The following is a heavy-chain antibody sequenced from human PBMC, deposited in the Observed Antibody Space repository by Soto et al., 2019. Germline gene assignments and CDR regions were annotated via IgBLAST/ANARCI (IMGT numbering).Heavy chain of an antibody. D-gene: IGHD4-4*01. Sequence: GGSLRLSCAASGLTFSSYSMNWVRQAPGRGLEWVSYISSSSSTIYYADSVRGRFTISRDKAKNSLYLQMNSLRAEDTAVYYCARDYSNYDRYYYYMDVWGKRTMVTLSS. J-gene: IGHJ6*03. CDR2: ISSSSSTI. V-gene: IGHV3-48*01. CDR3: ARDYSNYDRYYYYMDV. CDR1: GLTFSSYS.